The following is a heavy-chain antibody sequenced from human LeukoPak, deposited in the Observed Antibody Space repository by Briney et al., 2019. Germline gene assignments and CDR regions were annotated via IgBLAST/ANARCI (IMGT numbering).Heavy chain of an antibody. D-gene: IGHD2-15*01. Sequence: GRSLRLSCAASGFTFGNYGMHWVRQTPGTGLEWVTLISYDGSNKYYADSVKGRVTISRDNAKNSLYLQMNSLRAEDTAVYYCARDGRLYCSGGSCYPVDYWGQGTLVTVSS. CDR2: ISYDGSNK. J-gene: IGHJ4*02. CDR3: ARDGRLYCSGGSCYPVDY. CDR1: GFTFGNYG. V-gene: IGHV3-30*03.